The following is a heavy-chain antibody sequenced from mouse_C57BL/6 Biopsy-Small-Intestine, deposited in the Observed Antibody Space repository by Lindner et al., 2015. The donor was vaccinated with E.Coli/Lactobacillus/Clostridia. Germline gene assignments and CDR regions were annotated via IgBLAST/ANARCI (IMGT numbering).Heavy chain of an antibody. D-gene: IGHD2-5*01. CDR1: GFTFSSYG. J-gene: IGHJ4*01. Sequence: VQLQESGGDLVKPGGSLKLSCAASGFTFSSYGMSWVRQTPDKRLEWVATISSGGSYTYYPDSVKGRFTISRDNAKNTLYLQMSSLKSEDTAMYYCARHANYSNYIYAMDYVGSRNLSHRLL. V-gene: IGHV5-6*01. CDR3: ARHANYSNYIYAMDY. CDR2: ISSGGSYT.